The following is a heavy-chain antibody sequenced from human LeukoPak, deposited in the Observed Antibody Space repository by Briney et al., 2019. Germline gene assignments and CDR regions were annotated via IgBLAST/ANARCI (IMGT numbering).Heavy chain of an antibody. Sequence: SVKGRFTISRDNAKNSLYLQVNSLRAEDTAVYYCAKRDTSGHYYFDYWGQGTLVTVSS. V-gene: IGHV3-21*01. CDR3: AKRDTSGHYYFDY. J-gene: IGHJ4*02. D-gene: IGHD3-22*01.